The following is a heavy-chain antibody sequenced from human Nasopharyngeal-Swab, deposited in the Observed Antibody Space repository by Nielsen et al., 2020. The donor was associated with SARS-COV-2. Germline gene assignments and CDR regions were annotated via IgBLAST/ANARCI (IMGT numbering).Heavy chain of an antibody. CDR3: ARSLDYDILTGLSDFNYYYYMDV. D-gene: IGHD3-9*01. V-gene: IGHV5-10-1*01. Sequence: GGSLRLSCKGSGYSFTSYWISWVRQMPGKGLEWMGRIDPSDSYTNYSPSFQGHVTISADKSISTAYLQWSSLKASDTAMYYCARSLDYDILTGLSDFNYYYYMDVWGKGTTVTVSS. CDR1: GYSFTSYW. J-gene: IGHJ6*03. CDR2: IDPSDSYT.